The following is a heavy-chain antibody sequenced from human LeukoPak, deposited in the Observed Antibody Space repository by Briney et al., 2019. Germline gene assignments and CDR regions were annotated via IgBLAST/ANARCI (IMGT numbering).Heavy chain of an antibody. CDR2: ISHSGST. D-gene: IGHD4-17*01. CDR3: AREPVTYGDGAFFDF. V-gene: IGHV4-59*01. Sequence: SETLSLTCSVSGGSLSSYYWSWIRQPPGKGLEWIGYISHSGSTNYNPSLKSQVTISVDTSKNQFPLKLSSVTASDTAVYYCAREPVTYGDGAFFDFWGQGTLVTVSS. J-gene: IGHJ4*02. CDR1: GGSLSSYY.